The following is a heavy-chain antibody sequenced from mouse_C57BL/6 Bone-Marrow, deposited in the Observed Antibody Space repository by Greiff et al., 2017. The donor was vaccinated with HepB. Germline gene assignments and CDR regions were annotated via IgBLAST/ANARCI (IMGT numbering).Heavy chain of an antibody. Sequence: VHLVESGAELVRPGTSVKVSCKASGYAFTNYLIEWVKQRPGQGLEWIGVINPGSGGTNYNEKFKGKATLTADKSSSTAYMQLSSLTSEDSAVYFCARRGSYWGQGTTLTVSS. V-gene: IGHV1-54*01. CDR2: INPGSGGT. D-gene: IGHD6-1*01. CDR1: GYAFTNYL. J-gene: IGHJ2*01. CDR3: ARRGSY.